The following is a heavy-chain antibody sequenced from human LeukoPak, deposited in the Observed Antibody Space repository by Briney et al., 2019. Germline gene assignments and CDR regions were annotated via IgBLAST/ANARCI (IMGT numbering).Heavy chain of an antibody. D-gene: IGHD3-10*01. V-gene: IGHV1-8*01. CDR1: GYTFTSYD. CDR3: ARRYGSGSYQTFDP. Sequence: ASVKVSCKASGYTFTSYDINWVRQATGQGLEWMGWMNPNSGNTGYAQKFQGRVTMTRNTYISTAYMELSSLRSEDTAVYCCARRYGSGSYQTFDPWGQGTLVTVSS. CDR2: MNPNSGNT. J-gene: IGHJ5*02.